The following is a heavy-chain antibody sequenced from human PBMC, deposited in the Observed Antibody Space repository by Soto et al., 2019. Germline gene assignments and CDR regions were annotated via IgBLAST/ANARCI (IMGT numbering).Heavy chain of an antibody. CDR2: ISAYNGNT. J-gene: IGHJ6*02. CDR1: GYTFTSYG. CDR3: ARVRFGYYDRDIYYYYYYGMDV. V-gene: IGHV1-18*01. D-gene: IGHD3-22*01. Sequence: GASVKVSCKASGYTFTSYGISWVRQAPGQGLEWMGWISAYNGNTNYAQKLQGRVTMTTDTSTSTAYMELRSLRSDDTAVYYCARVRFGYYDRDIYYYYYYGMDVWGQGTTVTVSS.